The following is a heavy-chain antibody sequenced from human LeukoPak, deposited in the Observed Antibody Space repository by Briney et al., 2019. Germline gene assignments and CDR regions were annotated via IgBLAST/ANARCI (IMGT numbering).Heavy chain of an antibody. V-gene: IGHV4-34*01. Sequence: SETLSLTCAVYGGSFSGYYWSWIRQPPGKGLEWIGEINHSGSTNYNPSLKSRVTISVDTSKNQFSLKLSSVTAVDTAVYYCARGGSYYGSGSPDYYFDYWGQGTLVTVSS. D-gene: IGHD3-10*01. CDR3: ARGGSYYGSGSPDYYFDY. J-gene: IGHJ4*02. CDR2: INHSGST. CDR1: GGSFSGYY.